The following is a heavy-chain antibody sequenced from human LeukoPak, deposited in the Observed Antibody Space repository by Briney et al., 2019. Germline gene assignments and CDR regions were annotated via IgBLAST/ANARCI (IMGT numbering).Heavy chain of an antibody. V-gene: IGHV3-21*05. CDR3: ARVSLARSPHFDY. D-gene: IGHD2/OR15-2a*01. Sequence: GGSLRLSCAASGFTFSCYSMNWVRQAPGKGLEWVSYISSSSSYIYYADSVKGRFTISRDNAKNSLYLQMNSLRAEDTAVYYCARVSLARSPHFDYWGQGTLVTVSS. J-gene: IGHJ4*02. CDR1: GFTFSCYS. CDR2: ISSSSSYI.